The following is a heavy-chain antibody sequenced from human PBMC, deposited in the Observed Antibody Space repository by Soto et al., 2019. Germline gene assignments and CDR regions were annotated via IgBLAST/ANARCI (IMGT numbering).Heavy chain of an antibody. CDR3: ARGVGSGTYYNQYNWFDP. D-gene: IGHD3-10*01. V-gene: IGHV1-18*01. Sequence: SVKVSCKASGFTFTNYGISWVRQAPGQGLEWMGWINTYNGNTNHAQKLQGRVTMTTDTSTSTAYMELRSLRSDDTAVYYCARGVGSGTYYNQYNWFDPWGQGTLVTVSS. CDR1: GFTFTNYG. CDR2: INTYNGNT. J-gene: IGHJ5*02.